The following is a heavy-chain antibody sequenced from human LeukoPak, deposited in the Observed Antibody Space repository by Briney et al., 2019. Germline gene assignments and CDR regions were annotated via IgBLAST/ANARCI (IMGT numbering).Heavy chain of an antibody. CDR3: ARGSRNVYFDY. Sequence: GGSLRLSCAASGFTFSNYWMTWVRQAPGKGLEWVANIKQDGSERDYVDSVKGRFTISGDNSKNTLYLQMNSLRPEDTAVYYCARGSRNVYFDYWGQGTLVAVSS. J-gene: IGHJ4*02. CDR2: IKQDGSER. D-gene: IGHD2-8*01. CDR1: GFTFSNYW. V-gene: IGHV3-7*01.